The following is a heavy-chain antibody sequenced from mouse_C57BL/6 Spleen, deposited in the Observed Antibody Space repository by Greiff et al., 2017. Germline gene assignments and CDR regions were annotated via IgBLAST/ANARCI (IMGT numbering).Heavy chain of an antibody. CDR1: GYAFSSYW. D-gene: IGHD1-1*01. J-gene: IGHJ1*03. CDR2: IYPGDGDT. CDR3: ARRGVVDWYFDV. V-gene: IGHV1-80*01. Sequence: VQLQQSGAELVKPGASVKISCKASGYAFSSYWMNWVKQRPGKGLEWIGQIYPGDGDTNYNGKFKGKATLTADKSSRTAYMHLSSLTSEDSAVYFCARRGVVDWYFDVWGTGTTVTVSS.